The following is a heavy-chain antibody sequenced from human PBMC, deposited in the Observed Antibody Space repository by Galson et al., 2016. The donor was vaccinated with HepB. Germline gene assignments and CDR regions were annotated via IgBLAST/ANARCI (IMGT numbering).Heavy chain of an antibody. CDR2: MYSGGST. Sequence: SLRLSCAASGFIVSNNYMNWVRQAPGKGLEWVSIMYSGGSTSYADSENTLYLQMNSLRVEDTAVFYCARSVGWYFDVWGRGTLVTVSS. V-gene: IGHV3-53*01. CDR1: GFIVSNNY. J-gene: IGHJ2*01. CDR3: ARSVGWYFDV.